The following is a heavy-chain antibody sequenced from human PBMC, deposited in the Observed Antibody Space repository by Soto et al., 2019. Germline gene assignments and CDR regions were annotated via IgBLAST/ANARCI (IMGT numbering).Heavy chain of an antibody. V-gene: IGHV4-34*01. D-gene: IGHD3-3*01. Sequence: SETLSLTCAVYGGSFSGYHWSWIRQPPGKGLEWIGEIYHSGSTNYNPSLKSRVTISVDKSKNQFSLKLSSVTAADTAVYYCARLDFWSGYFGNWFDPWGQGTLVTVSS. J-gene: IGHJ5*02. CDR3: ARLDFWSGYFGNWFDP. CDR2: IYHSGST. CDR1: GGSFSGYH.